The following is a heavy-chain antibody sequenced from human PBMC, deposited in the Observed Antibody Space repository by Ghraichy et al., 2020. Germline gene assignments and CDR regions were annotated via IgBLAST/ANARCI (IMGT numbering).Heavy chain of an antibody. V-gene: IGHV4-39*01. D-gene: IGHD5-12*01. Sequence: SETLSLTCSVSGGIARTTHFWGWVRQPPGKGLEWIGSINYNGSTSYNPSLRGRVTMSVDTTKSQFSLNLYSVTAADTAVYYCARLATVWGQGTLVTVSS. J-gene: IGHJ4*02. CDR1: GGIARTTHF. CDR2: INYNGST. CDR3: ARLATV.